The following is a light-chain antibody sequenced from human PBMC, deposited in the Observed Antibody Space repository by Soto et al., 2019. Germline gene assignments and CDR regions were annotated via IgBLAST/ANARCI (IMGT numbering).Light chain of an antibody. J-gene: IGKJ1*01. V-gene: IGKV3-15*01. Sequence: EIVMTQSPATLSVSPGERATLSCRASQSVSSNLAWYQQKPGQAPRLLIYGASTRATGIPARFSGSGSGTEFTLPISSLQSEDFAVYYCQHYNNWPRTFGQGTKVESK. CDR3: QHYNNWPRT. CDR2: GAS. CDR1: QSVSSN.